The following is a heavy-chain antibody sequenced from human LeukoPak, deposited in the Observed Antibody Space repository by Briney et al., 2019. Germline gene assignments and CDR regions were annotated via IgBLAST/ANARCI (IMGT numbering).Heavy chain of an antibody. CDR1: GFTFGSYT. J-gene: IGHJ4*02. D-gene: IGHD3-10*01. Sequence: GGSLRLSCAASGFTFGSYTMNWVRQAPGKGLEWVSLITGAGYSTDYADSVKGRFLISRDNSKNTLYLQMDSLSAEDTAVYYCVRDQLYGTGAYNLIFDNWGQGTLVTVSS. CDR2: ITGAGYST. V-gene: IGHV3-23*01. CDR3: VRDQLYGTGAYNLIFDN.